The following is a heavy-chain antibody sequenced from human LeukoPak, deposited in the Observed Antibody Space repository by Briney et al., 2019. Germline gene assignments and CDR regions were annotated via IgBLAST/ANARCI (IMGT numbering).Heavy chain of an antibody. V-gene: IGHV1-2*06. CDR3: ASVRCSGGSCTWNY. CDR1: GYTFTGYY. D-gene: IGHD2-15*01. Sequence: ASVKVSCKASGYTFTGYYMHWVRQAPGQGLEWVGRINPNSGGTNYAQKFQGRVTMTRDTSISTAYMELSRLRSDDTAVYYCASVRCSGGSCTWNYWGQGTLVTVSS. CDR2: INPNSGGT. J-gene: IGHJ4*02.